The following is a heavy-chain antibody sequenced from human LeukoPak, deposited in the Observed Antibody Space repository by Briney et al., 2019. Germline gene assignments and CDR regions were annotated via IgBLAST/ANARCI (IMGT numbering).Heavy chain of an antibody. D-gene: IGHD3-10*01. V-gene: IGHV3-73*01. CDR1: GFTFSGSA. CDR3: TTTRWFGELFDYYYMDV. CDR2: IRSKANSYAT. Sequence: PGGSLRLSCAASGFTFSGSAMHWVRQASGKGLEWVGRIRSKANSYATAYAASVKGRFTISRDDSKNTAYLQMNSLKTEDTAVYYCTTTRWFGELFDYYYMDVWGKGTTVTISS. J-gene: IGHJ6*03.